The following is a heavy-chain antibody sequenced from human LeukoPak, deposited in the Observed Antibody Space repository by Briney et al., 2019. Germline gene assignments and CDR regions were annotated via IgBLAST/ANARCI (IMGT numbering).Heavy chain of an antibody. V-gene: IGHV3-53*01. CDR1: GFTVSSNY. J-gene: IGHJ4*02. D-gene: IGHD1-26*01. CDR2: IYSGGST. CDR3: ARGENSGSYYWLIDY. Sequence: GGSLRLSCAAAGFTVSSNYMSWVRQAPGKGLEWVSVIYSGGSTYYADSVKGRFTISRDNSKNTLYLQMNSLRAEDTAVYYCARGENSGSYYWLIDYWGQGTLVTVSS.